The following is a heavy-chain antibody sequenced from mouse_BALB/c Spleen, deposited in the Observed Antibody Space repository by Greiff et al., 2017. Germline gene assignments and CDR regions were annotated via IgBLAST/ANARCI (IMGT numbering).Heavy chain of an antibody. CDR1: GYTFTSYY. CDR3: TRGGDY. Sequence: QVQLKESGAELVKPGASVKLSCKASGYTFTSYYMYWVKQRPGQGLEWIGEINPSNGGTNFNEKFKSKATLTVDKSSSTAYMQLSSLTSEDSAVYYCTRGGDYWGQGTSVTVSS. J-gene: IGHJ4*01. CDR2: INPSNGGT. V-gene: IGHV1S81*02.